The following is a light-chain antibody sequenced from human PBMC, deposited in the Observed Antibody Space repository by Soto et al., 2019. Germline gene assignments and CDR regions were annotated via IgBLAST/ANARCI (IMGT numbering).Light chain of an antibody. Sequence: QPVLTQPPSVSGAPGQRVTISCTGSSSNIGAGYDVHWYQQLPGTAPKLLIYGNSNRPSGVPERFSGSKSGTSASLAITGLQAEDEADYDCLYYDSSLSGYVFGTGTKMTVL. CDR2: GNS. J-gene: IGLJ1*01. V-gene: IGLV1-40*01. CDR3: LYYDSSLSGYV. CDR1: SSNIGAGYD.